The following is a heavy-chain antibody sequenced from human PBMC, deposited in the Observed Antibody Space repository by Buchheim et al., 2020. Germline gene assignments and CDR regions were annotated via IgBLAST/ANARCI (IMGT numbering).Heavy chain of an antibody. D-gene: IGHD1-7*01. CDR3: ARGGLTGTPGFGKYYFDY. V-gene: IGHV3-21*02. CDR2: ISSSGSYI. Sequence: EVQLVESGGGLVKPGGSLRLSCEPSGFTFSSYAMNWVRQAPGKGLEWVSSISSSGSYIYLADSMSDRITISRDNAKNSLNLQINTLRAEDTAVYYCARGGLTGTPGFGKYYFDYWGQGTL. CDR1: GFTFSSYA. J-gene: IGHJ4*02.